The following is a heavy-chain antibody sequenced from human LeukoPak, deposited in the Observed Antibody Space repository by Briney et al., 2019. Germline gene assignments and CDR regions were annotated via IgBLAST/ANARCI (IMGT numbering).Heavy chain of an antibody. Sequence: PSETLSLTCAVYGGSFSGYYWSWIRQPPGKGLEWIGEINHSGSTNYNPSLESRVTISVDTSKNQFSLKLSSVTAADTAVYYCSRGAGPPWFDPWGQGILVSVSS. CDR1: GGSFSGYY. CDR2: INHSGST. D-gene: IGHD6-19*01. V-gene: IGHV4-34*01. J-gene: IGHJ5*02. CDR3: SRGAGPPWFDP.